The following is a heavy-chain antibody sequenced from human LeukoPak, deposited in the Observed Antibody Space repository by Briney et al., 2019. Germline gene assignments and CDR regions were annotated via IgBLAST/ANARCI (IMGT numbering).Heavy chain of an antibody. Sequence: GGSLRLSCAASGFTFRNYGMHWVRQAPGKGLEWVAGISYDGTDKNYANSVKGRFTVSRDNSKNTLYLQMNSLRADDTAVYYCAKDPDSGIAAAGTDDYWGQGTLVTVSS. CDR3: AKDPDSGIAAAGTDDY. CDR2: ISYDGTDK. J-gene: IGHJ4*02. V-gene: IGHV3-30*18. CDR1: GFTFRNYG. D-gene: IGHD6-13*01.